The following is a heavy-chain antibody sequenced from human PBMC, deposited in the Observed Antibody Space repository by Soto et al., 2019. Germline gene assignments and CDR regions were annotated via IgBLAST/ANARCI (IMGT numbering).Heavy chain of an antibody. CDR1: GGSISSSSYY. J-gene: IGHJ4*02. D-gene: IGHD2-8*01. CDR3: ARHYNGMYYFDY. Sequence: SETLSLTCTVSGGSISSSSYYWGWIRQPPGKGLEWIGSIYYSGSTYYNPSLKSRVTISVDTSKNQFSLKLSSVTAADTAVYYCARHYNGMYYFDYWGQGTLVTVSS. V-gene: IGHV4-39*01. CDR2: IYYSGST.